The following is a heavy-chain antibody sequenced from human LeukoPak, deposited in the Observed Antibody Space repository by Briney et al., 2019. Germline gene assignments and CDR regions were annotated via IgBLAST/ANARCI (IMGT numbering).Heavy chain of an antibody. CDR1: GGSISSSSYY. CDR3: ASSTLYDSHAFDI. D-gene: IGHD3-22*01. CDR2: IYYSGST. V-gene: IGHV4-39*01. J-gene: IGHJ3*02. Sequence: SETLSLTCTVSGGSISSSSYYWGWIRQPPGKGLEWIGRIYYSGSTYYNPSHKSRVTISVDTSKNQFSLKLSSVTAADTAVYYCASSTLYDSHAFDIWGQGTMVTVSS.